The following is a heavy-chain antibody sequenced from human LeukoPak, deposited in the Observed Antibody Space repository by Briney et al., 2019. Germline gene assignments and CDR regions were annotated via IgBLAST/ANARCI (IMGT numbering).Heavy chain of an antibody. CDR3: AREGIAAAGTTAFDI. Sequence: SGGSLRLSCAASGFTVSSNYMSWVRQAPGKGLEWVSGINWNGGSTGYADSVKGRFTISRDNAKNSLYLQMNSLRAEDTALYHCAREGIAAAGTTAFDIWGQGTMVTVSS. D-gene: IGHD6-13*01. CDR2: INWNGGST. CDR1: GFTVSSNY. V-gene: IGHV3-20*01. J-gene: IGHJ3*02.